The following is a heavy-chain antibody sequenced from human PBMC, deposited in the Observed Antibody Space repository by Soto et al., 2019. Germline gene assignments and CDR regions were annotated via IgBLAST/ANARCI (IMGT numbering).Heavy chain of an antibody. V-gene: IGHV1-46*03. D-gene: IGHD1-1*01. Sequence: QVQLVQSGAEVKKPGASVKVSCKAIGYSFTSHYMHWVRQAPGQGLEWMGTIYPGGVNIGYAQKFKGRVTMTKDTSTSTVYMELNSLTSEDTAVYYCARDQSWHDLDWWFDPWGQGTLVTVSS. J-gene: IGHJ5*02. CDR2: IYPGGVNI. CDR1: GYSFTSHY. CDR3: ARDQSWHDLDWWFDP.